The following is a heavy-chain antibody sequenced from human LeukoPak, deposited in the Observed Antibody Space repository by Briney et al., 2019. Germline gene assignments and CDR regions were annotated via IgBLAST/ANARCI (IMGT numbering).Heavy chain of an antibody. CDR1: GFTLTTYA. Sequence: GGSLRLSCIASGFTLTTYAMHWVRQAPGKGLEWVAVISFDGGNEDYADSVEGRFTLSRDTSKNMVYLQMNCLRVEDTAVYFCARDPGAFPYFFDNWGQGTLVTVSS. J-gene: IGHJ4*02. D-gene: IGHD4/OR15-4a*01. CDR3: ARDPGAFPYFFDN. V-gene: IGHV3-30-3*01. CDR2: ISFDGGNE.